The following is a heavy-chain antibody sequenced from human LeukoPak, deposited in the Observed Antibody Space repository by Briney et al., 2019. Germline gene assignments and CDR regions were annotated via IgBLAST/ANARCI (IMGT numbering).Heavy chain of an antibody. V-gene: IGHV1-18*01. CDR3: ARDRRVPHYFDY. CDR2: ISAYNGNT. CDR1: GYTFTSYG. Sequence: ASVKVSCKASGYTFTSYGISWVRQALGQGLEWMGWISAYNGNTNYAQKLQGRVTMTTDTSTSTAYMELRSLRSDDTAVYYCARDRRVPHYFDYWGQGTLVTVSS. J-gene: IGHJ4*02.